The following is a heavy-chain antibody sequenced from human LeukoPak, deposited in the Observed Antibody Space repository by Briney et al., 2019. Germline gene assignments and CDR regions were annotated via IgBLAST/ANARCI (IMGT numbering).Heavy chain of an antibody. CDR2: ISYDGSNK. V-gene: IGHV3-30*18. D-gene: IGHD6-13*01. CDR1: GFTFSSYG. CDR3: AKDPGPLTGYSSSWYQV. J-gene: IGHJ4*02. Sequence: GRSLRLSCAASGFTFSSYGMHWVRQAPGKGLEWVAVISYDGSNKYYADSVKGRFTISRDNSKNTLYLQMNSLRAEDTAVYYCAKDPGPLTGYSSSWYQVWGQGTLVTVSS.